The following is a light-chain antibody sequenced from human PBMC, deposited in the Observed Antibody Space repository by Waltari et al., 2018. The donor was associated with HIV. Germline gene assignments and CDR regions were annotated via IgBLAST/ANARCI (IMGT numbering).Light chain of an antibody. Sequence: QSALTQPASVSGSPGQSITISCTGTSSDVGVYDYVSWYQQHPGKAPKLMIFEVRYRPSGVSSRCSGSKSGNTASLTISGLRAEDEADYYCSSYTTSSTLVVFGGGTRLTVL. CDR3: SSYTTSSTLVV. J-gene: IGLJ3*02. CDR1: SSDVGVYDY. V-gene: IGLV2-14*01. CDR2: EVR.